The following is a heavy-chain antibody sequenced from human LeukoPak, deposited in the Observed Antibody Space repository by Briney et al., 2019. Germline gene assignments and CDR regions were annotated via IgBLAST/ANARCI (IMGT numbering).Heavy chain of an antibody. V-gene: IGHV3-48*02. CDR3: ARDEIPAAYFDY. D-gene: IGHD2-2*01. J-gene: IGHJ4*02. CDR1: GFTFSSYS. Sequence: GGSLRLSCAASGFTFSSYSMNWVRQAPGKGLEWVSDISSSSSTIYYAAFVRGLFTISRENAKTSLYLQMNSLRDEDTAVYYCARDEIPAAYFDYWGQGTLVTVSS. CDR2: ISSSSSTI.